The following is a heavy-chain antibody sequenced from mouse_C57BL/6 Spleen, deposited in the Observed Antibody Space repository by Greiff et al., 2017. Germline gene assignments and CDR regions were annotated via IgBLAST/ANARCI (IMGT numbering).Heavy chain of an antibody. CDR3: APFITTVGGAY. D-gene: IGHD1-1*01. CDR1: GYTFTSYW. V-gene: IGHV1-59*01. Sequence: QVQLQQPGAELVRPGTSVKLSCKASGYTFTSYWMHWVKQRPGQGLEWIGVIDPSDSYTNYNQKFKGKATLTVDTSSSTAYMQLSSLTSEDSAVYYCAPFITTVGGAYWGQGTLVTVSA. CDR2: IDPSDSYT. J-gene: IGHJ3*01.